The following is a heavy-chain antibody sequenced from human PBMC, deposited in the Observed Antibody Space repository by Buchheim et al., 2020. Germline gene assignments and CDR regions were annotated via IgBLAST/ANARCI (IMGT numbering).Heavy chain of an antibody. V-gene: IGHV3-30-3*01. Sequence: QVQLVESGGGVVQPGRSLRLSCAASGFTFSSYAMHWVRQAPGKGLEWVAVIPYDGSNKYYADSVKGRFSISRDNSKNTLYLQMNSLRAEDTAVYYCARGQREWGYSYGIPTVYFDYWGQGTL. D-gene: IGHD5-18*01. CDR3: ARGQREWGYSYGIPTVYFDY. CDR2: IPYDGSNK. J-gene: IGHJ4*02. CDR1: GFTFSSYA.